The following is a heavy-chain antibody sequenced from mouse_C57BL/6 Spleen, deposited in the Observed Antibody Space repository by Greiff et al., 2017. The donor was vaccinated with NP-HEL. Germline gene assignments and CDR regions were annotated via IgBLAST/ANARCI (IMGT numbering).Heavy chain of an antibody. CDR3: ARRTGTGTVDY. Sequence: QVQLQQPGAELVKPGASVKLSCKASGYTFTSYWMHWVKQRPGQGLEWIGMIHPNSGSTNYNEKFKSKATLTVDKSSSTAYMQLSSLTSEDSAVYYCARRTGTGTVDYWGQGTTLTVSS. V-gene: IGHV1-64*01. CDR2: IHPNSGST. J-gene: IGHJ2*01. CDR1: GYTFTSYW. D-gene: IGHD4-1*01.